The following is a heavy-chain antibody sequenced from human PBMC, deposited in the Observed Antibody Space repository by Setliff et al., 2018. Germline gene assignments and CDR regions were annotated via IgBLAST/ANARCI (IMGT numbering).Heavy chain of an antibody. Sequence: ASVKVSCKASGYTFTSYGFSWVRQAPGQGLEWMGWISVYNGKTKYAQKFQGRVTMTTDTSTRTAYMEVTSLRSDDTAVYYCARVKRGRSLRYYYDSSGYGDGMDVWGQGTTVTVSS. V-gene: IGHV1-18*01. J-gene: IGHJ6*02. CDR1: GYTFTSYG. CDR3: ARVKRGRSLRYYYDSSGYGDGMDV. D-gene: IGHD3-22*01. CDR2: ISVYNGKT.